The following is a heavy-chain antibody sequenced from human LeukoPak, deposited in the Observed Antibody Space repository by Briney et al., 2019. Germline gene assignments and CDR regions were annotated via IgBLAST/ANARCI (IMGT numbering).Heavy chain of an antibody. J-gene: IGHJ3*02. CDR1: GFTFSVYW. Sequence: GGSLRLSCAASGFTFSVYWMHWVRQTPEKGLVWVSHITDDGTRTYADSVKGRFTISRDNAKNTVYLQMNSLRAEDTGMYFCARDSWGERAFDTWGQGTMVTVSS. D-gene: IGHD6-13*01. CDR3: ARDSWGERAFDT. CDR2: ITDDGTR. V-gene: IGHV3-74*03.